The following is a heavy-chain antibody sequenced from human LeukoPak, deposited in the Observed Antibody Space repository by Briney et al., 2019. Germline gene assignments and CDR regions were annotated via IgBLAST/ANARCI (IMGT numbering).Heavy chain of an antibody. CDR1: GFTFSSYS. CDR3: ARDRDPLSRDPDYFDY. Sequence: PGGSLRLSCAASGFTFSSYSMNWVRQAPGKGLEWVSYISSSSSTIYYADSVKGRFTISRDNAKNSLYLQMNSLRAEDTAVYYCARDRDPLSRDPDYFDYWGQGALVTVSS. CDR2: ISSSSSTI. J-gene: IGHJ4*02. V-gene: IGHV3-48*04. D-gene: IGHD2/OR15-2a*01.